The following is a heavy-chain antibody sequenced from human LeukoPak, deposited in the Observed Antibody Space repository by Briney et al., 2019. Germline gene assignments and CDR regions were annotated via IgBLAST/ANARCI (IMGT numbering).Heavy chain of an antibody. Sequence: PGGSLRVSCETSGFTAGFTFSTSYMTWVRQAPGMGLEWVAEIGPDGSGPVYVDSVKGRFTISRDNAKNSLYLQMNSLRVEETAVYYCARDFSWRQFDYWGLGTLVTVSS. CDR3: ARDFSWRQFDY. V-gene: IGHV3-7*01. CDR2: IGPDGSGP. J-gene: IGHJ4*02. CDR1: GFTAGFTFSTSY.